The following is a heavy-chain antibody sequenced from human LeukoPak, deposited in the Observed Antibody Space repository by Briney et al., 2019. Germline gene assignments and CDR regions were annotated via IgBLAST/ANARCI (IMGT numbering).Heavy chain of an antibody. CDR1: GFTFDDYA. V-gene: IGHV3-9*01. CDR3: AKDREVSGSYFDY. Sequence: GGSLRLSCAASGFTFDDYAMHWVRRAPGKGLEWVSGISWNSGSIGYADSVKGRFTISRDNAKNSLYLQMNSLRAEDTALYYCAKDREVSGSYFDYWGQGTLVTVSS. CDR2: ISWNSGSI. D-gene: IGHD1-26*01. J-gene: IGHJ4*02.